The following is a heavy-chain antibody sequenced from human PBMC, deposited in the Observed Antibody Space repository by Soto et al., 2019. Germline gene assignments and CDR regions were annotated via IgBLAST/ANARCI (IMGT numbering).Heavy chain of an antibody. CDR2: IFSNDEK. CDR1: GFSLSTSGMC. Sequence: PTQTLTLTCTFSGFSLSTSGMCVSWIRQPPGKALEWLAHIFSNDEKSYSTSLKSRLTISKDTSKSQVVLTMTNMDPVDTATYYCALIKRVALPSMDVWGQGTTVTVSS. V-gene: IGHV2-26*01. J-gene: IGHJ6*02. D-gene: IGHD2-15*01. CDR3: ALIKRVALPSMDV.